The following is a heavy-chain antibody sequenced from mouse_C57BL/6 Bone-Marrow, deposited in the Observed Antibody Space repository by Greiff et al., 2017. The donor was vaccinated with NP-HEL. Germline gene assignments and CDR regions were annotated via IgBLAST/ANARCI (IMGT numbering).Heavy chain of an antibody. J-gene: IGHJ2*01. V-gene: IGHV1-50*01. D-gene: IGHD2-4*01. CDR1: GYTFTSYW. CDR3: ARSGIFYYDYY. CDR2: IDPSDSYT. Sequence: QVQLQQSGAELVKPGASVKLSCKASGYTFTSYWMQWVKQRPGQGLEWIGEIDPSDSYTNYNQKFKGKATLTVDTSSSTAYMQLSSLTSEDSAVYYCARSGIFYYDYYWGQGTTLTVSS.